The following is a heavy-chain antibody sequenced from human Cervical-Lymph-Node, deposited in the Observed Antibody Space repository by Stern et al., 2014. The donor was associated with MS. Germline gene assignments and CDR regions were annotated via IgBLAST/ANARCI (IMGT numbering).Heavy chain of an antibody. J-gene: IGHJ4*02. Sequence: EQLEESGGAVVQPGRSLRLSCAASGFTFSSYGMHWVRQAPGKGLGWETVISYDGNHKYYAASVKGRFTISRDNSKNTLHLQMNSVTPDDTAIYYCARDYEDTSMLFDHWGQGTLVTVSS. CDR1: GFTFSSYG. D-gene: IGHD2-8*01. CDR3: ARDYEDTSMLFDH. CDR2: ISYDGNHK. V-gene: IGHV3-30*03.